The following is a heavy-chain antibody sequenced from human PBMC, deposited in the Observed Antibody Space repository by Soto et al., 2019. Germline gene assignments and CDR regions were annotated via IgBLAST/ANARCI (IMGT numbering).Heavy chain of an antibody. CDR3: ARDSGPKHFFTPPRTYFDF. CDR1: GYTFTSYG. D-gene: IGHD3-3*02. J-gene: IGHJ4*02. CDR2: ISAYNGNT. V-gene: IGHV1-18*01. Sequence: QVQLVQSGAEVKKPGASVKVSCKASGYTFTSYGISWVRQAPGQGLEWMGWISAYNGNTNYAQKLQGRGTMTTYTSTSTAYMELRSLRSDDTAVYYSARDSGPKHFFTPPRTYFDFWGQGTLVTVAS.